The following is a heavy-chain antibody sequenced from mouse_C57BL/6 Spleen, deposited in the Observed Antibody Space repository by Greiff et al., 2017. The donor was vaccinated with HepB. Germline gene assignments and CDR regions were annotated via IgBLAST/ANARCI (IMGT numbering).Heavy chain of an antibody. CDR3: ARRGTVDWYFDV. Sequence: QVQLKESGPGLVKPSQSLYITCTVSGFTLTSYGVHWVRQSPGKGLEWLGDIWGGGSTDYNAAFISRLIIPKDNSKSQVFFQMNSLQADDTAIYYCARRGTVDWYFDVWGTGTTVTVSS. CDR1: GFTLTSYG. V-gene: IGHV2-2*01. CDR2: IWGGGST. D-gene: IGHD1-1*01. J-gene: IGHJ1*03.